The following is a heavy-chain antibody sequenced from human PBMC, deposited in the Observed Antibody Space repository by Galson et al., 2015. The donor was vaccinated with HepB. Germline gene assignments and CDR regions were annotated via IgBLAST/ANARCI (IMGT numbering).Heavy chain of an antibody. CDR1: GFTFSSYS. J-gene: IGHJ2*01. D-gene: IGHD3-22*01. V-gene: IGHV3-48*01. CDR2: ISSSSSTI. Sequence: SLRLSCAASGFTFSSYSMNWVRQAPGKGLEWVSYISSSSSTIYYADSVKGRFTISRDNAKNSLYLQMNSLRAEDTAVYYCARDRGKGYYDSRHWYFDLWGRGTLVTVSS. CDR3: ARDRGKGYYDSRHWYFDL.